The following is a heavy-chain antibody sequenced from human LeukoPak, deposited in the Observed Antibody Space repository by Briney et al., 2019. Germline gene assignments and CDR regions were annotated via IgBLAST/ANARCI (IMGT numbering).Heavy chain of an antibody. CDR1: RFTFSSYA. CDR2: ISSSGGST. J-gene: IGHJ4*02. Sequence: GGCLRHSCVASRFTFSSYAMSGVRQAPGRGLEWVSDISSSGGSTYYADPVKGRLTISRDNSKNTLYRQMNSLRAEDTAVYYCARDGSAVTPFDYWGQGTLVTVSS. CDR3: ARDGSAVTPFDY. D-gene: IGHD4-17*01. V-gene: IGHV3-23*01.